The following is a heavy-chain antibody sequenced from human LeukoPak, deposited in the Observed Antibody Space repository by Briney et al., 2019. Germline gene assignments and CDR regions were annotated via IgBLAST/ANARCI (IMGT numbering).Heavy chain of an antibody. D-gene: IGHD4-17*01. CDR1: GFTFSSYG. J-gene: IGHJ4*02. Sequence: PGRSLRLSCAASGFTFSSYGMHWVRQAPGKGLEWVAVIWYDGSNKYYADSVKGRFTISRDNSKNTLYLQMNSLRAEDTAVYYCARAPGEDDYGDYSYYFDYWGQGTLVTVSS. CDR2: IWYDGSNK. CDR3: ARAPGEDDYGDYSYYFDY. V-gene: IGHV3-33*01.